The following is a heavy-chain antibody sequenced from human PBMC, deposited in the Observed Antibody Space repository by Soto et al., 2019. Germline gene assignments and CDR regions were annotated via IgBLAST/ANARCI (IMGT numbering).Heavy chain of an antibody. CDR3: ARDPGYYYDSSGYLDY. V-gene: IGHV3-30-3*01. D-gene: IGHD3-22*01. CDR1: GFTFSSYA. J-gene: IGHJ4*02. Sequence: QVQLVESGGGVVQPGRSLRLSCAASGFTFSSYAMHWVRQAPGKGLEWVAVISYDGSNKYYADSVKGRFTIPRDNSKNTLYLQMNSLRAEDTAVYYCARDPGYYYDSSGYLDYWGQGTLVTVSS. CDR2: ISYDGSNK.